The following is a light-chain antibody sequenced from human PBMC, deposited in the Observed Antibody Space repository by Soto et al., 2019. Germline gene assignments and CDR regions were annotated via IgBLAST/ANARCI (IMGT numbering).Light chain of an antibody. V-gene: IGKV3-15*01. CDR2: GIS. Sequence: EIVLTLSPGTLSLSPGERATLSCSASQSLTNSFIASYQQKHGQAPRLLIYGISTRATGLPGRFSGSGFGTEFTLTISSLQSEDLAVYYCQQYNHWPLTFGGGTKVDIK. CDR3: QQYNHWPLT. J-gene: IGKJ4*01. CDR1: QSLTNS.